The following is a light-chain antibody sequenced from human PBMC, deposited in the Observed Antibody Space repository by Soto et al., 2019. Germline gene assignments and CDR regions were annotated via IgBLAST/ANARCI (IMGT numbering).Light chain of an antibody. CDR1: SSDIGIYNY. J-gene: IGLJ3*02. CDR2: EVS. CDR3: TSFTTTNIWV. V-gene: IGLV2-14*01. Sequence: QSALTQPASVSGSPGQSITISCTGTSSDIGIYNYVSWYQQHPGKAPKLVICEVSNRPSGVSSCFSGSKSGNTASLTISGLRAEDEADYYCTSFTTTNIWVFGGGTKLTVL.